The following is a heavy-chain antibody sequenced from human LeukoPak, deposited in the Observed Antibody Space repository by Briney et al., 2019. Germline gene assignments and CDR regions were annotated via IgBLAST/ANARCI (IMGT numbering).Heavy chain of an antibody. CDR1: GDSMNNYY. Sequence: SETLSLTCTVSGDSMNNYYWSWIRQPAGKGLEWIGRIYTSGSTNYNPSLKSRVTMSVDTSKNQFSLKLSSLTAADTAVYYCAGSVPAPKEFAFWGQGALVTVSS. CDR3: AGSVPAPKEFAF. V-gene: IGHV4-4*07. CDR2: IYTSGST. D-gene: IGHD2-2*01. J-gene: IGHJ4*02.